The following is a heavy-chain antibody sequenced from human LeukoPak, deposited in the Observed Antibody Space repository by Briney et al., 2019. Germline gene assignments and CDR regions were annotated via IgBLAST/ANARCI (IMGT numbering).Heavy chain of an antibody. J-gene: IGHJ4*02. CDR2: IYHSGST. Sequence: SETLSLTCTVSGGSISSGGYYWSWIRQPPGKGLEWIGYIYHSGSTYYNPSLKSRVTISVDTSKNQFSLKLSSVTAADTAVYYCARSRGVLRFLEWLSFDYWGQGTLVTVSS. CDR1: GGSISSGGYY. CDR3: ARSRGVLRFLEWLSFDY. V-gene: IGHV4-30-2*02. D-gene: IGHD3-3*01.